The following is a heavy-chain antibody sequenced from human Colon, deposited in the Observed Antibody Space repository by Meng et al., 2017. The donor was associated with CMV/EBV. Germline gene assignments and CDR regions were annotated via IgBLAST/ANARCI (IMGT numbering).Heavy chain of an antibody. D-gene: IGHD1-14*01. CDR2: IYAGDSDT. CDR1: GYIFTTYW. V-gene: IGHV5-51*01. Sequence: GESLKISCKGSGYIFTTYWIGWVRQMPGKGLEWMGIIYAGDSDTRYSPSFEGQVTISVDKSISTAYLRWSSLKASDTAMYYCAREEPRGGYFDYWGQGTLVTVSS. J-gene: IGHJ4*02. CDR3: AREEPRGGYFDY.